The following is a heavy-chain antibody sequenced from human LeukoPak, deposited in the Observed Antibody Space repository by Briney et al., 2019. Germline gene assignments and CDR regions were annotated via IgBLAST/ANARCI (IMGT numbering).Heavy chain of an antibody. CDR2: ISSSGRTI. Sequence: GGSLRLSCAASGFTFSSYEFNWVRQAPGKGLEWVSYISSSGRTILYADSVKGRFTISRDNAKNSLCLEMNSLRAEDTALYYCARDRHYYDSSGYYCVDAFDIWGQGTTVTVSS. CDR3: ARDRHYYDSSGYYCVDAFDI. J-gene: IGHJ3*02. CDR1: GFTFSSYE. D-gene: IGHD3-22*01. V-gene: IGHV3-48*03.